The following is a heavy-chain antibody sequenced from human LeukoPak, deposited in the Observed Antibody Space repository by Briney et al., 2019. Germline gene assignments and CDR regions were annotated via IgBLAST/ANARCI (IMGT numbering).Heavy chain of an antibody. CDR1: GGSISSYY. CDR3: AREGTAMDFDY. CDR2: IYYSGST. Sequence: SETLSLTCTVSGGSISSYYWSWIRQPPGKGLEWIGYIYYSGSTYYNPSLKSRVTISVDTSKNQFSLKLSSVTAADTAVYYRAREGTAMDFDYWGQGTLVTVSS. J-gene: IGHJ4*02. D-gene: IGHD5-18*01. V-gene: IGHV4-59*12.